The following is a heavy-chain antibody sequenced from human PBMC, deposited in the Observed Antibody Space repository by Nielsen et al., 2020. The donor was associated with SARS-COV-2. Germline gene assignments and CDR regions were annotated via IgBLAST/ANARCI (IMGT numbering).Heavy chain of an antibody. CDR2: IYYSGST. D-gene: IGHD1-26*01. J-gene: IGHJ4*02. CDR1: GGSISSSSYY. Sequence: ETLSLTCTVSGGSISSSSYYWGGSRQPPGQGLEWMGSIYYSGSTYYNPSHKSRVTISVDTSNNQFSLKLSSVTAADTAVYYCARHWRGSYYYFDYWGQGTLVTVSS. V-gene: IGHV4-39*01. CDR3: ARHWRGSYYYFDY.